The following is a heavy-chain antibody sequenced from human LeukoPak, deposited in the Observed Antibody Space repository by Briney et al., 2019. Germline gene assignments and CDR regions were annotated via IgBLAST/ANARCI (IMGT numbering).Heavy chain of an antibody. D-gene: IGHD6-13*01. CDR2: IKQDGSEK. CDR3: AKEAGISAAKVFDY. J-gene: IGHJ4*02. CDR1: GFTFSRSW. V-gene: IGHV3-7*03. Sequence: GGSLRLSCAASGFTFSRSWMNWVRQAPGMGLEWVANIKQDGSEKYYVDSVKGRFTISRDNSKNTLYLQMNSLRAEDTAVYYCAKEAGISAAKVFDYWGQGTLVTVSS.